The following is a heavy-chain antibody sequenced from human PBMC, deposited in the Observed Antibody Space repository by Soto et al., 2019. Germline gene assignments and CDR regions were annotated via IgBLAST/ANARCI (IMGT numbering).Heavy chain of an antibody. J-gene: IGHJ4*02. V-gene: IGHV3-23*01. D-gene: IGHD3-9*01. CDR3: AKDRPPDGIWTFDY. CDR2: INCCGGGL. CDR1: GFTFSSYT. Sequence: GGSLRLSCAASGFTFSSYTMNWVRQAPGKGLEWVSGINCCGGGLSYADFLKGRFTFSRDVSKNIFFLQFNSLRADDTAVYYCAKDRPPDGIWTFDYWGQGTLVTVSS.